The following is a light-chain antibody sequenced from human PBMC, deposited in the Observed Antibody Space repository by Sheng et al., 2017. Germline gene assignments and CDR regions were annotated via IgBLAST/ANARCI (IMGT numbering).Light chain of an antibody. J-gene: IGKJ4*01. CDR1: ESVSRTY. CDR2: AAS. CDR3: QQRSNWPALT. V-gene: IGKV3D-20*02. Sequence: ENVLTQSPDTLSLSPGERATLSCRASESVSRTYLAWFQQKPGQAPRLLIYAASFRATWRPRTRFSGSASGTDFTLTISRLEPEDFAVYYCQQRSNWPALTFGGGTKVEIK.